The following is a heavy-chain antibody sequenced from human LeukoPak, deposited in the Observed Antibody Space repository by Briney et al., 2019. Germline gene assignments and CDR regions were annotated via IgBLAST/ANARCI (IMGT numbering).Heavy chain of an antibody. CDR2: ISSSSSTI. CDR3: ARLITYYDFWSASIPAFDY. J-gene: IGHJ4*02. V-gene: IGHV3-48*01. CDR1: GFTFSSYS. Sequence: PGGSLRLSXAASGFTFSSYSMNWVRQAPGKGLEWVSYISSSSSTIYYADSVKGRFTISRDNAKNSLYLQMNSLRAEDTAVYYCARLITYYDFWSASIPAFDYWGQGTLVTVSS. D-gene: IGHD3-3*01.